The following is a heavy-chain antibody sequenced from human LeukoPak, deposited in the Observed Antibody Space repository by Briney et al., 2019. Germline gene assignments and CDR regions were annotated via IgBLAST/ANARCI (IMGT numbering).Heavy chain of an antibody. CDR3: ARGGSTIVVVPASNLPSDY. V-gene: IGHV1-2*02. D-gene: IGHD2-2*01. CDR1: GYTFSGYY. J-gene: IGHJ4*02. CDR2: TNPNTGAT. Sequence: EASVKVSCKASGYTFSGYYVHWVRQAPGQGLEWMGWTNPNTGATNYAQKFQGRVTMTRDTSISAAFLELSMLTSDDTAVYYCARGGSTIVVVPASNLPSDYWGQGTLVTVSS.